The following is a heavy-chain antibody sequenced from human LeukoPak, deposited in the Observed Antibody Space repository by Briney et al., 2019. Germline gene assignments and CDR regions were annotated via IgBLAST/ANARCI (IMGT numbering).Heavy chain of an antibody. CDR1: GGSISSYY. CDR3: ARVLDLSKRGLDAFDI. CDR2: IHYSGTT. Sequence: SETLSLTCTVSGGSISSYYWSWIRQPPGKGLEWIGYIHYSGTTKYNPSLKSRVTISVDTSMNQFSLKLSSVTAVDTAVYYCARVLDLSKRGLDAFDIWGQGPMGTVSS. V-gene: IGHV4-59*08. J-gene: IGHJ3*02. D-gene: IGHD3-16*01.